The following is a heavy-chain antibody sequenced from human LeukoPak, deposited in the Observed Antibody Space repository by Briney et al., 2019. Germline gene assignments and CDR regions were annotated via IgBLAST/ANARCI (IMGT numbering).Heavy chain of an antibody. CDR3: ARVFRIAAAQNWFDP. CDR1: GGSFSGYY. J-gene: IGHJ5*02. D-gene: IGHD6-13*01. V-gene: IGHV4-34*01. CDR2: INHSGST. Sequence: PSETLSLTCAVYGGSFSGYYWSWIRQPPGKGLEWIGEINHSGSTNYNPSLKSRVTISVDTSKNQFSLKLSSVTAADTAVCYCARVFRIAAAQNWFDPWGQGTLVTVSS.